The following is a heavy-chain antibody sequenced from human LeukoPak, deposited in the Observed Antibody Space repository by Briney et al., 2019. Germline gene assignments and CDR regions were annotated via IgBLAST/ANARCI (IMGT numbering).Heavy chain of an antibody. J-gene: IGHJ3*02. CDR2: IYYSGST. CDR1: GGSISSSSYY. Sequence: PSETLSLTCTVSGGSISSSSYYWGWIRQPPGKGLEWIGSIYYSGSTYYNPSLKSRVTISVDTSKKQFSLKLSSVTAADTAVYYCARQPTSGGDCYGLCAFDIWGQGTMVTVSS. CDR3: ARQPTSGGDCYGLCAFDI. D-gene: IGHD2-21*01. V-gene: IGHV4-39*01.